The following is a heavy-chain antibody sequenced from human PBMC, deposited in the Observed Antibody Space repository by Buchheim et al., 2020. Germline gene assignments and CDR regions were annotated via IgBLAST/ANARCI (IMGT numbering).Heavy chain of an antibody. V-gene: IGHV3-73*01. J-gene: IGHJ6*02. CDR3: SRWLQSKGIDL. CDR2: IRSEGNNYAT. CDR1: GLTFSDSH. D-gene: IGHD5-12*01. Sequence: EVQLVQSGGGLVQPGGSLKLSCAASGLTFSDSHVHWVRQASGKGLEGVGRIRSEGNNYATEYAASVKGRSTISINDSKNTAYLQMNSLKTEDTAVYYCSRWLQSKGIDLWGQGTT.